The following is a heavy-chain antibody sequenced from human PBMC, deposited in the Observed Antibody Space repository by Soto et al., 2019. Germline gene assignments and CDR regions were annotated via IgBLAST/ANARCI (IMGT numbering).Heavy chain of an antibody. J-gene: IGHJ3*02. CDR2: IYYSAST. V-gene: IGHV4-31*03. CDR1: GGSISSGGYY. CDR3: ANVQLMGVAFDI. Sequence: QVQLQESGPGLVKPSQTLSLTCTVSGGSISSGGYYWSWIRQHPGKGLEWIGYIYYSASTYYNPSIKSRVTISVDTSKNRFSLKLSSVTAADTAGYDCANVQLMGVAFDIWGQGTMVTVSS. D-gene: IGHD2-8*01.